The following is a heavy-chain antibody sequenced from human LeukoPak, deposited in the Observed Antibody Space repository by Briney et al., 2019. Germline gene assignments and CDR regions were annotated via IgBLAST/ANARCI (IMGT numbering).Heavy chain of an antibody. V-gene: IGHV3-30-3*01. J-gene: IGHJ4*02. CDR3: ARDRSWFGELRYYFDY. CDR2: ISYDGSNK. Sequence: GGSLRLSCAASGFTFSSYAMHWVRQAPGKGLEWVAVISYDGSNKYYADSVKGRFTISRDNSKNTLYLQMNSLRAEDTAVYYCARDRSWFGELRYYFDYWGQGTLVTVSS. CDR1: GFTFSSYA. D-gene: IGHD3-10*01.